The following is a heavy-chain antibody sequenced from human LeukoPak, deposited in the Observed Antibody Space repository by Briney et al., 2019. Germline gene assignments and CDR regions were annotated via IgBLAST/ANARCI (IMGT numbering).Heavy chain of an antibody. CDR1: GGSISNYY. V-gene: IGHV4-59*01. D-gene: IGHD5-18*01. CDR3: ARTVDTAMGYFDY. Sequence: PAETLSLTCTVSGGSISNYYWSWIRQPPGKGLEWIGDIYYSGSTNYNPSLKRRVTTSVDTTKTQFSLKLSFVTAADAAVYYCARTVDTAMGYFDYWGQGTLVTVSS. CDR2: IYYSGST. J-gene: IGHJ4*02.